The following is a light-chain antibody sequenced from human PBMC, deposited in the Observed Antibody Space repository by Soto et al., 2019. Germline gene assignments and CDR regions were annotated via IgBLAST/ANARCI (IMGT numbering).Light chain of an antibody. CDR2: IAS. V-gene: IGKV1-9*01. Sequence: DIQLTQSPSFLSASVGDRVTITCPASQGIRNYLAWYQQKPGRAPKLLIYIASTLQSGVPSRFSGSYSGTEFTLTITSLQPEDFATYYCQQVNSYPITFGQGTLLEIK. CDR1: QGIRNY. J-gene: IGKJ5*01. CDR3: QQVNSYPIT.